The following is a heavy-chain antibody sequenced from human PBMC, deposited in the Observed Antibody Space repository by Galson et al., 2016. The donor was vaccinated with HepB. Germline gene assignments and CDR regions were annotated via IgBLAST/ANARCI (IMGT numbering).Heavy chain of an antibody. J-gene: IGHJ4*02. Sequence: LSLTCAVSGGSISNENWWSWIRQTPGKGLEWIAEVYQTGTANLYPSFVGRVTLSVDTSKNQFSLNLTSVTVADTAVYYCAKVGGSRPRYFESWGQGTLVTVGS. CDR2: VYQTGTA. CDR1: GGSISNENW. V-gene: IGHV4-4*02. D-gene: IGHD2-15*01. CDR3: AKVGGSRPRYFES.